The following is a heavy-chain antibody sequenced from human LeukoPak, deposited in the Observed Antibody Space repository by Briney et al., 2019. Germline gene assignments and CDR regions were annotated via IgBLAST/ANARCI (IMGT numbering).Heavy chain of an antibody. V-gene: IGHV3-9*01. J-gene: IGHJ3*02. D-gene: IGHD6-13*01. CDR1: GFTFDDYA. Sequence: GRSLRLSCAASGFTFDDYAMHWVRQAPGKGLEWVSGISWNSGSIGYADSVEGRFTISRDNAKNSLYLQMNSLRAEDTALYYCARFPPGEYSSSWYHQEAFDIWGQGTMVTVSS. CDR2: ISWNSGSI. CDR3: ARFPPGEYSSSWYHQEAFDI.